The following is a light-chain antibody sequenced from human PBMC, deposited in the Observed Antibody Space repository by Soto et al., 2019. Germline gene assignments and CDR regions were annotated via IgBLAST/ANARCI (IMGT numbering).Light chain of an antibody. J-gene: IGLJ1*01. V-gene: IGLV2-14*01. CDR1: SSDVVLYDY. CDR2: AVS. Sequence: QSVLTQPSSVSGCPGQSITISCTGTSSDVVLYDYVSWYQQHPGKAPQLMIYAVSNRPSGVSNRFSASKSGNTASLFISGLQAEDEADYYCRSYTSDSSYVFGSGTKVTVL. CDR3: RSYTSDSSYV.